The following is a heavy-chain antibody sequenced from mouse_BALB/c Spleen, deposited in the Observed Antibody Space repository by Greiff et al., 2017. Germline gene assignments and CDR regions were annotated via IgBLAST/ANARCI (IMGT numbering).Heavy chain of an antibody. D-gene: IGHD2-1*01. CDR2: SRNKANDYTT. CDR3: ARDVYGTYLYYAMDY. J-gene: IGHJ4*01. Sequence: EVQRVESGGGLVQPGGSLRLSCATSGFTFSDFYMEWVRQPPGKRLEWIAASRNKANDYTTEYSASVKGRFIVSRDTSQSILYLQMNALRAEDTAIYYCARDVYGTYLYYAMDYWGQGTSVTVSS. CDR1: GFTFSDFY. V-gene: IGHV7-1*02.